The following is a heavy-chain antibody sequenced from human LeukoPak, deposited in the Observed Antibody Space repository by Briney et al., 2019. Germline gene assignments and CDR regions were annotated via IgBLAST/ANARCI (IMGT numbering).Heavy chain of an antibody. J-gene: IGHJ4*02. V-gene: IGHV3-21*05. Sequence: PGGSLRLSCAASGFTFSSYSMNWVRQAPGKGLEWVSYISSSSNIYYADSVKGRFTISRDNAQNSLYLQMNSLRAEDSAVYYCATLQDWGQGTLVTVSS. D-gene: IGHD1-1*01. CDR3: ATLQD. CDR1: GFTFSSYS. CDR2: ISSSSNI.